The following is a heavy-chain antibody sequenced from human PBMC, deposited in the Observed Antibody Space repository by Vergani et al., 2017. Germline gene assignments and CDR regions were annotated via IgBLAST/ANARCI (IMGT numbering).Heavy chain of an antibody. Sequence: QVQLVQPGGGVVQPGGSLRLSCVASGFTFNRYGMQWVRQAPGKGLEWVAYVLFDGSNEYYADSVKGRFLVSRDNSNDALYLQMNSLRTDDTAVYYCARDLAYCHEGSCALWGQGSVVTVSS. J-gene: IGHJ4*02. V-gene: IGHV3-30*02. CDR2: VLFDGSNE. D-gene: IGHD2-15*01. CDR1: GFTFNRYG. CDR3: ARDLAYCHEGSCAL.